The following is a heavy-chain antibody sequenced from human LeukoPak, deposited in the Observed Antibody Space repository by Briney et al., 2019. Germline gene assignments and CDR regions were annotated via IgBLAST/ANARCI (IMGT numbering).Heavy chain of an antibody. J-gene: IGHJ4*02. V-gene: IGHV3-43*02. CDR2: ISGDGGST. Sequence: GGSLRLSCAAPGFNFDDHAIHWARQAPGKGLEWVSLISGDGGSTFYADSVRGRFTISRDNSKNSLYLQMSSLRSEDTALYFCARESDSSGWYDYWGQGTLVTVSS. D-gene: IGHD6-19*01. CDR3: ARESDSSGWYDY. CDR1: GFNFDDHA.